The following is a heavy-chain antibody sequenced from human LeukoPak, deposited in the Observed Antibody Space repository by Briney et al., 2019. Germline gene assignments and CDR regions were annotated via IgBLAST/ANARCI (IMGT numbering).Heavy chain of an antibody. CDR3: ARGIAARRYYFDY. CDR1: GFTFTSYS. J-gene: IGHJ4*02. V-gene: IGHV3-7*01. D-gene: IGHD6-6*01. Sequence: GGSLRLSCAASGFTFTSYSMSWVRQAPGKGLGWVANIKQDGSEKYYVDSVKGRFTISRDNAKNSLYLQMNSLRAEDTAVYYCARGIAARRYYFDYWGQGALVTVSS. CDR2: IKQDGSEK.